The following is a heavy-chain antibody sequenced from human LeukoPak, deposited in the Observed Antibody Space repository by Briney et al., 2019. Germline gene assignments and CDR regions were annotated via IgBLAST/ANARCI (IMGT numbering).Heavy chain of an antibody. CDR3: ARDIVVVPAAVYYFDY. V-gene: IGHV1-2*02. CDR2: INPNSGGT. D-gene: IGHD2-2*01. Sequence: ASVKVSCKASGYTFTCYYMHWVRQAPGQGLEWMGWINPNSGGTNYAQKFQGRVTMTRDTSISTAYMELSRLRSDDTAVYYCARDIVVVPAAVYYFDYWGQGTLVTVSS. J-gene: IGHJ4*02. CDR1: GYTFTCYY.